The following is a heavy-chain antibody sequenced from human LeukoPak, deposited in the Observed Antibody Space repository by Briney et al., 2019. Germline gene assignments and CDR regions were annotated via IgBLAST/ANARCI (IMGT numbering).Heavy chain of an antibody. V-gene: IGHV1-69*01. CDR3: ASGDGYNYIASGY. D-gene: IGHD5-24*01. J-gene: IGHJ4*02. CDR1: GGTFSSYA. CDR2: IIPIFGTA. Sequence: ASVKVSCKASGGTFSSYAISWVRQAPGQGLEWMGGIIPIFGTANYAQKFQGRVTITADESTSTAYMGLSSLRSEDTAVYYCASGDGYNYIASGYWGQGTLVTVSS.